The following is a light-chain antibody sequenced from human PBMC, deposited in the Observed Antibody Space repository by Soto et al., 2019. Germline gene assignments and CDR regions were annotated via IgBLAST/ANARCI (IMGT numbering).Light chain of an antibody. J-gene: IGLJ3*02. CDR2: EVT. CDR1: SSDVGPYNY. CDR3: SSYITSSTLV. Sequence: QSALTQPASVSGSPGQSITISCTGTSSDVGPYNYVSWYQHHPGKAPKLLIYEVTKRPSGVSNRFSGSKSGNTASLTISGLQAEDAADYYCSSYITSSTLVFGGGTKLTVL. V-gene: IGLV2-14*01.